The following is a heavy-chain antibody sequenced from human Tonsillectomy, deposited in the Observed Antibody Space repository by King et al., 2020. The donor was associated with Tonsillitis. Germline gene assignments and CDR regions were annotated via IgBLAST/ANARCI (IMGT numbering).Heavy chain of an antibody. CDR1: GGSFSGYY. CDR3: ASVGYSGRHLPFDC. J-gene: IGHJ4*02. CDR2: INNNGST. Sequence: VQLQQWGAGLLKPSETLSLTCAVYGGSFSGYYWSWIRQPPGKGLEWIGEINNNGSTTYNPSLKSRVTISVDTSKNQFSLKLSSVTAADTSVYYCASVGYSGRHLPFDCWGQGTPVTVSS. D-gene: IGHD1-26*01. V-gene: IGHV4-34*01.